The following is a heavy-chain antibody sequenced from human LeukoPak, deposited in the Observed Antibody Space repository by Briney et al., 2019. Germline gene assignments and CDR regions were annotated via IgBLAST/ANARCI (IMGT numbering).Heavy chain of an antibody. J-gene: IGHJ4*02. D-gene: IGHD5-12*01. CDR1: GDTFSSSA. CDR2: IIPIFDTP. Sequence: VASVKVSCKASGDTFSSSAITWVRQAPGQGLDWLGGIIPIFDTPNYAQNFQGRVTITADESTNTAYMELSSLRSEDTAVYYCARARLVATLGGGLDYWGQGTLVTVSS. CDR3: ARARLVATLGGGLDY. V-gene: IGHV1-69*13.